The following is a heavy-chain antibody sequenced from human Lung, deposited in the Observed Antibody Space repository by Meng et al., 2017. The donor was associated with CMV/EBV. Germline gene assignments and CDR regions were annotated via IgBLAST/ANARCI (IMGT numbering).Heavy chain of an antibody. D-gene: IGHD3-10*01. CDR1: GYSISSGYY. J-gene: IGHJ4*02. V-gene: IGHV4-38-2*02. Sequence: ESLKISCTVSGYSISSGYYWGWIRQPPGKGLEWIGSIYHSGSTYYNPSLKSRVTISVDTSKTQLSLRLSSVTAADTAVYYCARGIYGSVDYWGQGTLVTVSS. CDR3: ARGIYGSVDY. CDR2: IYHSGST.